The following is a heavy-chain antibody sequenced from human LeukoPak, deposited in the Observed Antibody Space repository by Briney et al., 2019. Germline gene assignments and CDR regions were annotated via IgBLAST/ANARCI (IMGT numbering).Heavy chain of an antibody. V-gene: IGHV3-11*01. CDR2: ISSSGSTI. CDR3: AKVGAPYCSGGSSYLGSDV. D-gene: IGHD2-15*01. Sequence: GGSLRLSCSASGFTFSDYYMSWIRQAPGKGLEWVSYISSSGSTIYYADSVKGGFTISRDNAKDSLYLQINSLTAEDTAVYYCAKVGAPYCSGGSSYLGSDVWGKGTTVTISS. CDR1: GFTFSDYY. J-gene: IGHJ6*04.